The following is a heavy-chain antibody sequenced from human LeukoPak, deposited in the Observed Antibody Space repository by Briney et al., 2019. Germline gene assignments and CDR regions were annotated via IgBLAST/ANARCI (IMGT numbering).Heavy chain of an antibody. J-gene: IGHJ4*02. Sequence: SETLSLTCTVSGGSISSYYWSWIRQPAGKGLEWIGRIYTSGSTNYNPSLKSRVTMSVDTPKNQFSLKLSSVTAADTAVYYCARAPIAAAGLPFDYWGQGTLVTVSS. D-gene: IGHD6-13*01. V-gene: IGHV4-4*07. CDR1: GGSISSYY. CDR3: ARAPIAAAGLPFDY. CDR2: IYTSGST.